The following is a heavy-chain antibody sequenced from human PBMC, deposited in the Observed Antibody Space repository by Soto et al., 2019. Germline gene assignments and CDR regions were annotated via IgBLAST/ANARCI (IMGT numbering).Heavy chain of an antibody. Sequence: ASAKVSCKASGYIFTNYYIHWVRQAPGQGLEWMAIINPLPTSGSTNYAQKFQGRVTVTRDTSTSTVYLELSSLRSDDTAVYYCARDLAAAAYWGQGTQVTVSS. D-gene: IGHD6-13*01. CDR1: GYIFTNYY. CDR2: INPLPTSGST. J-gene: IGHJ4*02. CDR3: ARDLAAAAY. V-gene: IGHV1-46*01.